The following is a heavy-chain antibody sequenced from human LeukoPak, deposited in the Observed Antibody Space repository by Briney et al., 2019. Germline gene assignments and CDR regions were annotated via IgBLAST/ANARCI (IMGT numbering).Heavy chain of an antibody. CDR1: GYTFTSYG. CDR2: ISAYNGNT. Sequence: ASVKVSCKASGYTFTSYGISWVRQAPGQGLEWMGWISAYNGNTNYAQKLQGRVTMTTDTSTSTAYMELRSLRSDDTAVYYCARDPSYSSSYYYGMDVWGQGTTVTDSS. J-gene: IGHJ6*02. CDR3: ARDPSYSSSYYYGMDV. V-gene: IGHV1-18*01. D-gene: IGHD6-13*01.